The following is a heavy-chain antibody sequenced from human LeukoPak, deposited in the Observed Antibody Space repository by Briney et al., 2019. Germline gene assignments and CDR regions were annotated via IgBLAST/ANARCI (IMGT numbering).Heavy chain of an antibody. CDR1: GFTFSSYW. D-gene: IGHD5-12*01. Sequence: PGGSLRLSCAASGFTFSSYWMSWVRQAPGKGLEWVANIKQDGSEKYYVDSVKGRFTISRDNAKNSLHLQMNSLRAEDTAVYYCARAEDSGYDGADYWGQGTLVTVSS. J-gene: IGHJ4*02. CDR3: ARAEDSGYDGADY. CDR2: IKQDGSEK. V-gene: IGHV3-7*01.